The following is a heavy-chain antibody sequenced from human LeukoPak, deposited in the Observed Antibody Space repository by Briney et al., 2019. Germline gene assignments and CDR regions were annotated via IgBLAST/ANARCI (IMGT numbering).Heavy chain of an antibody. CDR1: GGSISSYY. CDR2: SYYSGST. D-gene: IGHD3-22*01. J-gene: IGHJ4*02. V-gene: IGHV4-59*01. CDR3: ARGYYDSSGYYYFDY. Sequence: SETLSLTCTVSGGSISSYYWSWIRQPPGKGLEWIAYSYYSGSTNYNPSLKSRVTISVDTSKNQFSLKLSSVTAADTAVYYCARGYYDSSGYYYFDYWGQGTLVTVYS.